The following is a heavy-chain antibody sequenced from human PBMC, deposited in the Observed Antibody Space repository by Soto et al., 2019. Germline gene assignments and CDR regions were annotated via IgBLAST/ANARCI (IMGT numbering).Heavy chain of an antibody. V-gene: IGHV4-31*03. CDR2: IHHSGKA. J-gene: IGHJ6*02. CDR3: ARGRLDYGMDV. Sequence: TLSLTCTVSGDPITTGGFYWSWIRHHPGKGLEWIWYIHHSGKAYYSPSLESRATISVDTSKSQFFLKLTSMTAADTAVYYCARGRLDYGMDVWGQGTTVTVSS. CDR1: GDPITTGGFY.